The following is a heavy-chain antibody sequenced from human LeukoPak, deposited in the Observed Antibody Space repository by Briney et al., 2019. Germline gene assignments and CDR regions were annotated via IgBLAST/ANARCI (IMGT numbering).Heavy chain of an antibody. CDR3: ARRAGAYSHPYDY. V-gene: IGHV3-7*03. J-gene: IGHJ4*02. D-gene: IGHD4/OR15-4a*01. CDR1: GFTFNNYW. CDR2: IKPDGSQK. Sequence: GGSLRLSCVASGFTFNNYWMDWVRQAPGKGLEWVASIKPDGSQKDYVDSVKGRFTISRDNSKNTLYLQMNSLRAEDTAVYYCARRAGAYSHPYDYWGQGTLVTVSS.